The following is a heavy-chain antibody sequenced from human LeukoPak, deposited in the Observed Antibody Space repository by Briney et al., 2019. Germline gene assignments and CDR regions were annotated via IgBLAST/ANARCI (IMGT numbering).Heavy chain of an antibody. Sequence: GRSLRLSCAASGFTFSSYAMHWVRQAPGKGLEWVAVISYDGSNKYYADSVKGRFTISRDNSKNTLYLQMNSLRAEDTAVYYCAREMGRNDLFQIDYWGQGTLVTVSS. CDR1: GFTFSSYA. CDR3: AREMGRNDLFQIDY. CDR2: ISYDGSNK. J-gene: IGHJ4*02. D-gene: IGHD1-1*01. V-gene: IGHV3-30*01.